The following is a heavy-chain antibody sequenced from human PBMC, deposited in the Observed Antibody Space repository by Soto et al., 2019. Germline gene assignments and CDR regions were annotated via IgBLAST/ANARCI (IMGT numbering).Heavy chain of an antibody. CDR1: GFAFSTYA. D-gene: IGHD6-19*01. V-gene: IGHV3-23*01. CDR3: AKERSSGWNFDS. Sequence: GGSLRLSCAPSGFAFSTYAMSWVRQAPGRGLEWVSTIIGSGDSTYYADSVKGRFTISRDNSKNTLYLQMNSLRAEDTAVYYCAKERSSGWNFDSWGQGTLVTVSS. CDR2: IIGSGDST. J-gene: IGHJ4*02.